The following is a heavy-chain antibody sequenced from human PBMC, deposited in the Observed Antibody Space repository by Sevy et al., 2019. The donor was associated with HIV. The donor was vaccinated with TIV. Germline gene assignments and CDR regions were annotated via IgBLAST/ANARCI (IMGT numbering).Heavy chain of an antibody. CDR3: AKVAVAGSVGVAAFDI. V-gene: IGHV3-23*01. D-gene: IGHD6-19*01. CDR1: GFTFSSYA. CDR2: ITSSGGST. Sequence: GGSLRLSCAASGFTFSSYAMSWVRQAPGKGLEWVSAITSSGGSTYYADSVKGRFTISRDNSKNTLFLQMNSLTAEDTAVYYCAKVAVAGSVGVAAFDIWGQGTMFTVSS. J-gene: IGHJ3*02.